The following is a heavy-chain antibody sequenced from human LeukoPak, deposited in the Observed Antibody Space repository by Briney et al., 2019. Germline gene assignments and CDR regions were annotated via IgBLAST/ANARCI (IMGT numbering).Heavy chain of an antibody. D-gene: IGHD3-3*01. V-gene: IGHV1-24*01. CDR1: GYTLTELS. Sequence: ASVKVSCKVSGYTLTELSMHWVRQAPGKGLEWMGGFDPEDGETIYAQKFQGRVTMTEDTSTDTAYMELSSLRSEDTAVYYCATDSPHKGTIFGVAPGVWGKGTTVTVSS. CDR2: FDPEDGET. CDR3: ATDSPHKGTIFGVAPGV. J-gene: IGHJ6*04.